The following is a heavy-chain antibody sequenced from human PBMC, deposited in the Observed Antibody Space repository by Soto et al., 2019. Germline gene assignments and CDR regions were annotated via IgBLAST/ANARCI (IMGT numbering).Heavy chain of an antibody. CDR2: IYYSGST. V-gene: IGHV4-59*01. J-gene: IGHJ4*02. Sequence: SETLSLTCTVSGGSISSYYWSWIRQPPGKGLEWIGYIYYSGSTNYNPSLKSRVTISVDTSKNQFSLKLSSVTAADTAVYYCARVDSYSSSWYFDYWGQGTLVTVS. D-gene: IGHD6-13*01. CDR1: GGSISSYY. CDR3: ARVDSYSSSWYFDY.